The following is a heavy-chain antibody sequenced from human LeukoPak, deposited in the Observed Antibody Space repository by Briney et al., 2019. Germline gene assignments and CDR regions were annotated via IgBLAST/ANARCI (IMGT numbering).Heavy chain of an antibody. D-gene: IGHD3-22*01. Sequence: GGSLRLSCAASGFTFSSYAMSWVRQAPGKGLEWVSAISGSGGSTYYADSVKGRFTISRDNSKSTLYLQMNSLRAEDTAVYYCAKVYDSSGYYPEYFQHWGQGTLVTVSS. V-gene: IGHV3-23*01. J-gene: IGHJ1*01. CDR1: GFTFSSYA. CDR3: AKVYDSSGYYPEYFQH. CDR2: ISGSGGST.